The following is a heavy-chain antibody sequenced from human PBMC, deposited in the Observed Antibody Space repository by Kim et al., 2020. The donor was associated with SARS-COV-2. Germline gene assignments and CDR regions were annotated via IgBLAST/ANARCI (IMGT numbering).Heavy chain of an antibody. V-gene: IGHV3-15*01. CDR2: IKSNGAT. Sequence: GGSLRLSCAASGFSFNEAWMSWVRQVSGKGLEFVVRIKSNGATDYAAPVKGRFIISRDDSKKTLYLQMDSLKTEDTAMYFCATDVPSPLAQIDFWGQGTL. D-gene: IGHD1-1*01. CDR3: ATDVPSPLAQIDF. J-gene: IGHJ4*02. CDR1: GFSFNEAW.